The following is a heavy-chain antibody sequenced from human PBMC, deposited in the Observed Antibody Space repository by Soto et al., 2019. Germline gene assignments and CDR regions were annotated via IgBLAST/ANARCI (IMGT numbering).Heavy chain of an antibody. CDR1: GVTFSSYA. V-gene: IGHV1-69*13. CDR2: IIPIFGTA. CDR3: AGSTIFGVVITDY. D-gene: IGHD3-3*01. Sequence: SVKVSCKASGVTFSSYAISWVRQAPGQGLEWMGGIIPIFGTANYAQKFQGRVTITADESTSTAYMELSSLRSEDTAVYYCAGSTIFGVVITDYWGQGTLVTVSS. J-gene: IGHJ4*02.